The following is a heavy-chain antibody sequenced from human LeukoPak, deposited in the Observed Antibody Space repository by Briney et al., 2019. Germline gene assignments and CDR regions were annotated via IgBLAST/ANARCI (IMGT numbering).Heavy chain of an antibody. CDR3: AAEYYYDSSVMDV. CDR2: IYSGGST. CDR1: GFTVSSNY. J-gene: IGHJ6*02. D-gene: IGHD3-22*01. V-gene: IGHV3-66*01. Sequence: GGSLRLSCAASGFTVSSNYMSWVRQAPGKGLEWVSVIYSGGSTYYADSVKGRFTISRDNSKNTLYLQMNSLRAEDTAVYYCAAEYYYDSSVMDVWGQGTTVTVSS.